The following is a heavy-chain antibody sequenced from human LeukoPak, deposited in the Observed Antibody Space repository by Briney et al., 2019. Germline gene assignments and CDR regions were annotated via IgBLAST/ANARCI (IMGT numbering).Heavy chain of an antibody. CDR2: IHSDGRST. Sequence: GGSLRLSCAASGFPFSSYWVHWVRQVPGKGLEWVSRIHSDGRSTTYADSVKGRFTISRDDAENTLYLHMHSLRAEDTAVYYCARGGGTGEFDYWGQGMLVTVSS. CDR1: GFPFSSYW. CDR3: ARGGGTGEFDY. J-gene: IGHJ4*02. V-gene: IGHV3-74*01. D-gene: IGHD7-27*01.